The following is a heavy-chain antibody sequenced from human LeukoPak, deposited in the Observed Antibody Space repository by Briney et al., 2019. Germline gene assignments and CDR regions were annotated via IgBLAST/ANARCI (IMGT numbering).Heavy chain of an antibody. CDR1: GYTFTPYY. Sequence: GASVKVSCKASGYTFTPYYMHWVRQAPGQGLEWMGIINPSGGSTNYAQKFQGRVTMTRDVSTSTVYMELSSLRSEDTAVYFCARSYNNYDWFDPWGQGTLVTVSS. CDR3: ARSYNNYDWFDP. J-gene: IGHJ5*02. D-gene: IGHD4-11*01. V-gene: IGHV1-46*01. CDR2: INPSGGST.